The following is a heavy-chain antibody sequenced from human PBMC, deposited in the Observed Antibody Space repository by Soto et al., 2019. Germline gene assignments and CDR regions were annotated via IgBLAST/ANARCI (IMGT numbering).Heavy chain of an antibody. CDR2: IYYSGST. V-gene: IGHV4-39*01. D-gene: IGHD2-21*02. J-gene: IGHJ5*02. CDR3: ARHPSDFWFDP. Sequence: QLQLQESGPGLVKPSETLSLTCSVSGGSISSSSYFRGWIRQPPGKGLEWIGSIYYSGSTYYNPSLKGRVTVSVDPSKNQFSLKLSSVTAADTAVYYCARHPSDFWFDPWGQGTLVTVSS. CDR1: GGSISSSSYF.